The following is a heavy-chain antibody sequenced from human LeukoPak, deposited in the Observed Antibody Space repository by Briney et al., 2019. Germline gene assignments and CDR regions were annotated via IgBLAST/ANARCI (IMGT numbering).Heavy chain of an antibody. CDR3: ARDPGSINGMDV. Sequence: PGGSLRLSCAASGFTVNNNYMNWVRQAPGKGLEWVSVIYTDGRTYYADSVKGRFTISRDNSKNTLYLQMNSLRAEDTALYYRARDPGSINGMDVWGQGTTVTVSS. D-gene: IGHD2/OR15-2a*01. CDR2: IYTDGRT. J-gene: IGHJ6*02. V-gene: IGHV3-66*01. CDR1: GFTVNNNY.